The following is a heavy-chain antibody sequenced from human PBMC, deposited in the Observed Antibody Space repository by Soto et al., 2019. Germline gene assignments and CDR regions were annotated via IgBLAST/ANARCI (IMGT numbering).Heavy chain of an antibody. CDR3: AREHLIVRGVLPTEYYYYMDV. D-gene: IGHD3-10*02. CDR1: GGTFSSYT. Sequence: ASVKVSCKASGGTFSSYTISWVRQAPGQGLEWMGRIIPILGIANYAQKFQGRVTITADKSTSTAYMELSSLRSEDTAVYYCAREHLIVRGVLPTEYYYYMDVWGKGTTVTVSS. J-gene: IGHJ6*03. CDR2: IIPILGIA. V-gene: IGHV1-69*04.